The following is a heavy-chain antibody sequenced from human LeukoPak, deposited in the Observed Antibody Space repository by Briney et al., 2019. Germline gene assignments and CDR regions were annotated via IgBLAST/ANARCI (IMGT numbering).Heavy chain of an antibody. J-gene: IGHJ3*02. V-gene: IGHV3-53*01. CDR1: GFTFSIYA. Sequence: GGSLRLSYAASGFTFSIYAMSWDRQAPGKGLEWVSVIYSGGSTYYADSVKGRFTISRDNSKNTLYLQMNSLRAEDTAVCYCARDLGGGMTFDIWGQGTMVTVSS. D-gene: IGHD3-16*01. CDR2: IYSGGST. CDR3: ARDLGGGMTFDI.